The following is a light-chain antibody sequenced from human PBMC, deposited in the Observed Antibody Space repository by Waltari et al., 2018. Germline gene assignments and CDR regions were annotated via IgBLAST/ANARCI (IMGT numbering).Light chain of an antibody. Sequence: EIVLTQSPATVSLSPGERVTLSCRASQSISTSLAWYQQKPGQAPRLLIYSADNWATGIPARFSGSGSGTDFTLTISSLEPEDSAVYYCQQRSSWPRTFGQGTKVEIK. V-gene: IGKV3-11*01. CDR1: QSISTS. CDR2: SAD. J-gene: IGKJ1*01. CDR3: QQRSSWPRT.